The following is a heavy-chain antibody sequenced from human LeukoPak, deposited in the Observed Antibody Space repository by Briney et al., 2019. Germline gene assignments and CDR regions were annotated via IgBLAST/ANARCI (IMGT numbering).Heavy chain of an antibody. CDR3: ARVDTAMVTRC. J-gene: IGHJ4*02. CDR1: GYTLTAYY. V-gene: IGHV1-2*06. Sequence: ASVKVSCKASGYTLTAYYIYWVRQAPGQGLEWMGRINPNSGGTDYAQNFQGRVTMTRDTSISTAYMELSRLRSDDTAVYYCARVDTAMVTRCWGQGTLVTVSS. CDR2: INPNSGGT. D-gene: IGHD5-18*01.